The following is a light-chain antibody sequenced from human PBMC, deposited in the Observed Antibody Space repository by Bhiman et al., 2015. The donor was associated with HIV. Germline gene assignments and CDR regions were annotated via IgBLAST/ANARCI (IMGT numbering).Light chain of an antibody. J-gene: IGLJ3*02. CDR2: YDS. V-gene: IGLV3-21*04. CDR1: NIGITS. CDR3: QLWDGKTDHWV. Sequence: SYELTQPPSVSLAPGKTARITCGGNNIGITSVHWYQQKPGQAPVLVIYYDSDRPSGIPERFSGSNSGNTATLTVSRVEAGDEADYYCQLWDGKTDHWVFGGGTKLTVL.